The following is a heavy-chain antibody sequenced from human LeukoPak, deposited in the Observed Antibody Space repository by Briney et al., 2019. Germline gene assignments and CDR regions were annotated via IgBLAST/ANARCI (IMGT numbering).Heavy chain of an antibody. CDR3: AKDSGTYYKAFDY. V-gene: IGHV3-23*01. J-gene: IGHJ4*02. CDR2: ISATGTSK. Sequence: GGSLRLSCAASGFTFSSDWMHWVRQAPGKGLEWVSTISATGTSKYYADSVKGRLTISRDNSKNTLYLQMNSLRAEDTAVYSCAKDSGTYYKAFDYWGQGTLVTVSS. D-gene: IGHD1-26*01. CDR1: GFTFSSDW.